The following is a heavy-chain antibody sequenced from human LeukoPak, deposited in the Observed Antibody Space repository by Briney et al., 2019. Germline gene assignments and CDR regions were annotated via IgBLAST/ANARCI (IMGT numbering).Heavy chain of an antibody. D-gene: IGHD5-12*01. J-gene: IGHJ4*02. CDR1: GGSVSSGSYY. CDR2: IYNSVRT. V-gene: IGHV4-61*01. Sequence: PSETLSLTCIVSGGSVSSGSYYWSWIRQPPGKGLEWIGYIYNSVRTNYNPSLKSRVTISVDTSKNQFSLKLSSVTAADTAIYYCACMLATTRGADYWGQGTLVTVSS. CDR3: ACMLATTRGADY.